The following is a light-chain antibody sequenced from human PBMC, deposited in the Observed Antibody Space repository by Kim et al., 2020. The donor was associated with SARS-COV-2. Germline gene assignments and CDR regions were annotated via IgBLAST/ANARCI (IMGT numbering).Light chain of an antibody. CDR2: RNN. Sequence: RQTATLTCTGNSNKVGSQGAAWLQQHQGHPPKLLSYRNNNRPSGISERLSASRSGNTASLTIAGLQPEDEADYYCSAWDSSLSAWIFGGGTKLTVL. V-gene: IGLV10-54*01. J-gene: IGLJ2*01. CDR3: SAWDSSLSAWI. CDR1: SNKVGSQG.